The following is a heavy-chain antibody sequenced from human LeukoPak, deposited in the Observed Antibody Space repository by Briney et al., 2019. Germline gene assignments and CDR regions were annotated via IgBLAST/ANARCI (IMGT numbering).Heavy chain of an antibody. CDR2: ISSSSSYT. V-gene: IGHV3-21*05. D-gene: IGHD1-26*01. CDR3: ARSGSHDY. CDR1: GLTFSSYS. J-gene: IGHJ4*02. Sequence: PGGSLRLSCVASGLTFSSYSMNWVRQAPGKGLEWVSYISSSSSYTNYADSVKGRYTISRDNAKNSLYLQMNSLRADDTAVYYCARSGSHDYWGQGTLVTVSS.